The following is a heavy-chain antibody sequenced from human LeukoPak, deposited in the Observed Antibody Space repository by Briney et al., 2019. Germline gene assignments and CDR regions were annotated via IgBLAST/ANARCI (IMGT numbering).Heavy chain of an antibody. CDR3: ARLTMLRGLLSGYYHYYMDV. Sequence: PGGSLRLSCAASGFIFSGSWMSWVRQAPGKGLEWVANINEDASGKYYVDSVRGRFTISRDNAKNSLYLQMNSLRAEDTAVFYCARLTMLRGLLSGYYHYYMDVWGKGTTVTISS. CDR1: GFIFSGSW. J-gene: IGHJ6*03. V-gene: IGHV3-7*01. D-gene: IGHD3-10*01. CDR2: INEDASGK.